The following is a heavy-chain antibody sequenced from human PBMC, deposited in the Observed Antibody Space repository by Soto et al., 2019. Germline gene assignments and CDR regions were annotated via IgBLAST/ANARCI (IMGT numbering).Heavy chain of an antibody. CDR1: GGSISSSNW. CDR3: ARVSDSSGYLDDAFDI. V-gene: IGHV4-4*02. CDR2: IYHSGST. Sequence: SETLSLTCAVSGGSISSSNWWSWVRQPPGKGLEWIGEIYHSGSTNYNPSLKSRVTISVDRSKNQFSLKLSSVTAADTAVYYCARVSDSSGYLDDAFDIWGQGTMVTVSS. D-gene: IGHD3-22*01. J-gene: IGHJ3*02.